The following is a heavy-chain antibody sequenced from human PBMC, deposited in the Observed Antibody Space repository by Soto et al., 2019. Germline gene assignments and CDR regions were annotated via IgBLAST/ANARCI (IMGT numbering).Heavy chain of an antibody. V-gene: IGHV3-30-3*01. J-gene: IGHJ5*02. D-gene: IGHD2-21*01. CDR1: GFTFRSYA. CDR3: ARDLGQLIANTNWFDP. CDR2: ISYDGSNK. Sequence: PGGSLRLSCAASGFTFRSYAMHWVRQAPGKGLEWVALISYDGSNKYYADSVKGRFTISRDNSKNTLYLQMNSLRPEDTAVYYCARDLGQLIANTNWFDPWGQGTLVTVSS.